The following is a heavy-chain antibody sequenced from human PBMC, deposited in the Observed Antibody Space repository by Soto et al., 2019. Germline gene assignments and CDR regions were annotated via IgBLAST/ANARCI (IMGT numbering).Heavy chain of an antibody. CDR3: ARPLQLAVSGFDP. J-gene: IGHJ5*02. CDR1: GDSISSSSYY. Sequence: PSETLSLTCAVSGDSISSSSYYWAWIRQPPGKGLEWIGSIHYCAKSYYSPSLKGRITISVDMSKNHISLMLSSVTAADTAVYYCARPLQLAVSGFDPWGQGTLVTVSS. V-gene: IGHV4-39*01. CDR2: IHYCAKS. D-gene: IGHD3-3*02.